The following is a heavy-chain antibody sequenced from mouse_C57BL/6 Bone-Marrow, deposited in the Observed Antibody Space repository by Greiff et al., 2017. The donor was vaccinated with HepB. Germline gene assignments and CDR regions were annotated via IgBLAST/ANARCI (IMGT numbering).Heavy chain of an antibody. CDR3: ARTGVY. CDR1: GYSFTGYY. D-gene: IGHD4-1*01. Sequence: EVQVVESGPELVKPGASVKISCKASGYSFTGYYMNWVKQSPEKSLEWIGEINPSTGGTTYNQKFKAKATLTVDKSSSTAYMQLKSLTSEDSAVYYCARTGVYWGQGTTLTVSS. V-gene: IGHV1-42*01. J-gene: IGHJ2*01. CDR2: INPSTGGT.